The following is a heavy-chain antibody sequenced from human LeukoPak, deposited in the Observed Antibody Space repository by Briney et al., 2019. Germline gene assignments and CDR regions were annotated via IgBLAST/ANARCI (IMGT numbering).Heavy chain of an antibody. CDR1: GGSISSYY. CDR3: AREAMVIGYYYGMDV. Sequence: SETLSLTCTVSGGSISSYYWSWIRQPPGKGLEWIGYIYYSGSTNYNPSLKSRVTISVDTSKNQFSLKLSSVTAADTAVDYCAREAMVIGYYYGMDVWGQGTTVTVSS. J-gene: IGHJ6*02. CDR2: IYYSGST. V-gene: IGHV4-59*01. D-gene: IGHD5-18*01.